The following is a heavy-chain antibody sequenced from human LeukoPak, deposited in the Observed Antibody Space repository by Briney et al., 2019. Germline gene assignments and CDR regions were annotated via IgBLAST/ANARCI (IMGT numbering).Heavy chain of an antibody. CDR2: IYHSGST. Sequence: SETLSLTCTVSGYSISSGYYWGWIRQPPGKGLEWIGSIYHSGSTYYNPSLKSRVTISVDTSKNQFSLKLSSVTAAGTAVYYCASSPPNWFDPWGQGTLVTVSS. J-gene: IGHJ5*02. V-gene: IGHV4-38-2*02. CDR3: ASSPPNWFDP. CDR1: GYSISSGYY.